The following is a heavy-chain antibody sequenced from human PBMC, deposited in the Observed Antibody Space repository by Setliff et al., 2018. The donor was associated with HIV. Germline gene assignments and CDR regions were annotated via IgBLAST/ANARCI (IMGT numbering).Heavy chain of an antibody. J-gene: IGHJ4*02. Sequence: PSETLSLTCAVYTESLTRYDWAWIRQSPEKGLEWIGEIDDSGSIIYNPSLQSRVTMSVDTSKNQFSLKLTSVTAADTAMYYCAAFLVSPVTTQDYWGQGTPVTVSS. CDR2: IDDSGSI. CDR3: AAFLVSPVTTQDY. CDR1: TESLTRYD. D-gene: IGHD4-17*01. V-gene: IGHV4-34*01.